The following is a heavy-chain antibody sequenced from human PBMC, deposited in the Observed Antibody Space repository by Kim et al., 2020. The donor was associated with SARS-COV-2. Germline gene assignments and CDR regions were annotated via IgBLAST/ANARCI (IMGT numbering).Heavy chain of an antibody. Sequence: SETLSLTCTVSGGSVSSGSYYWSWIRQPPGKGLEWIGYIYYSGSTNYNPSLKSRVTMSVDTSKNQFSLKLSSVTAADTAVYYCARDLGYGSGTYYLAYWGQGTLVAVSS. D-gene: IGHD3-10*01. CDR2: IYYSGST. CDR3: ARDLGYGSGTYYLAY. CDR1: GGSVSSGSYY. V-gene: IGHV4-61*01. J-gene: IGHJ4*02.